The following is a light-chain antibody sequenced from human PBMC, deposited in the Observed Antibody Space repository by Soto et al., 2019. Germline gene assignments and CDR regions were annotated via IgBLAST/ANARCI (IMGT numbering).Light chain of an antibody. CDR1: QSVSSSY. J-gene: IGKJ1*01. CDR2: GAF. Sequence: VVRTQSAGTLSLTPGARATLSCRASQSVSSSYLAWYQQKPGQAPRLLIYGAFNRATGIPDRFSGSGSGTDFTLTISRLEPEDFAVYYCQQYDRSPKTFGQGTQVEI. V-gene: IGKV3-20*01. CDR3: QQYDRSPKT.